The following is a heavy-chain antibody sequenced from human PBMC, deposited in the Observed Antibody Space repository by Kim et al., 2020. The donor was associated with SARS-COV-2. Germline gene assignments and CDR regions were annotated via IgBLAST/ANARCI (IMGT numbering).Heavy chain of an antibody. Sequence: GGSPRLSCAASGFTFSSYEMNWVRQAPGKGLEWISYISSRGMTISYADSVKGRFTISRDNAKNSLYLQMNSLRVEDMGVYYCATDGPAHLRFDPWSQGTLVTVSS. J-gene: IGHJ5*02. CDR1: GFTFSSYE. CDR2: ISSRGMTI. CDR3: ATDGPAHLRFDP. V-gene: IGHV3-48*03.